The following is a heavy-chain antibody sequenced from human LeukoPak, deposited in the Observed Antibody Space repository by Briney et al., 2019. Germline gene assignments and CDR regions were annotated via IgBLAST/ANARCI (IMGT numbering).Heavy chain of an antibody. CDR3: ARAGSSSWYFDY. Sequence: SETLSLTCSVSGGSISSYYWNWIWQPPGKGLEWIGSISYSGSTNYNPSLESRVTISVDTSKNQFSLKLSSVTTADTAVYYCARAGSSSWYFDYWGQGTLVTVSS. D-gene: IGHD6-13*01. J-gene: IGHJ4*02. V-gene: IGHV4-59*01. CDR1: GGSISSYY. CDR2: ISYSGST.